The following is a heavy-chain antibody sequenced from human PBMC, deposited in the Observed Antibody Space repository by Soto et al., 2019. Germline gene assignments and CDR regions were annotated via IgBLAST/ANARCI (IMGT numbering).Heavy chain of an antibody. Sequence: QITLKESGPTLVKPTQTLTLTCTFSGFSLSTSGVGVGWIRQPPGKALEWLALIYWDDDKRYSPSLKSRLTITKDTSKNQVVLTMTNMDPVDTATYYCAHRGYSYGYGEDAFDIWGQGTMVTVSS. CDR2: IYWDDDK. D-gene: IGHD5-18*01. J-gene: IGHJ3*02. V-gene: IGHV2-5*02. CDR1: GFSLSTSGVG. CDR3: AHRGYSYGYGEDAFDI.